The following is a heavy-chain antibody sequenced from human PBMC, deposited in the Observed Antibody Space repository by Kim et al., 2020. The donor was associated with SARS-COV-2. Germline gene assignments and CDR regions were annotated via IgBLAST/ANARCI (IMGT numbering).Heavy chain of an antibody. Sequence: ASVKVSCKASGYTFTGYYMHWVRQAPGQGLEWMGWINPNSGGTNYAQKSQGWVTMTRDTSISTAYMELSRLRSDDTAVYYCARAGPGSYGDYWGQGTLVTVSS. V-gene: IGHV1-2*04. CDR1: GYTFTGYY. D-gene: IGHD3-10*01. J-gene: IGHJ4*02. CDR3: ARAGPGSYGDY. CDR2: INPNSGGT.